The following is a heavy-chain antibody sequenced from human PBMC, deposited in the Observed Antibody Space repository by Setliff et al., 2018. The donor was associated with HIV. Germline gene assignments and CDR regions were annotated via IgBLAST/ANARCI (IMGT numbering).Heavy chain of an antibody. CDR2: IYNRGGT. D-gene: IGHD3-10*01. V-gene: IGHV4-38-2*02. CDR3: ARELLRSWDGSENSYKPYYFDY. Sequence: SETLSLTCAVSGYAISSGYYWGWIRRPPGKGLEWIGSIYNRGGTYYNPSLKSRVTISVDTSKNQFSLKLSSVTAADTAVYYCARELLRSWDGSENSYKPYYFDYWGQGTLVTVSS. J-gene: IGHJ4*02. CDR1: GYAISSGYY.